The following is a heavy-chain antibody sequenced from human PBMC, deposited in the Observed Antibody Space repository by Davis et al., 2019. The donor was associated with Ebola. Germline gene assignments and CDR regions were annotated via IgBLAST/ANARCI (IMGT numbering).Heavy chain of an antibody. CDR2: VTSSGGST. V-gene: IGHV3-23*01. J-gene: IGHJ3*01. D-gene: IGHD1-26*01. Sequence: PGGSLRLSCAASGFTFGSYAMTWARQVPGKGLEWVSAVTSSGGSTYYANSVKGRFTISRDNSKNTLYLQMNGLRVEDTAIYYCAKDTSNIWFDVWGQGTMVTVSS. CDR3: AKDTSNIWFDV. CDR1: GFTFGSYA.